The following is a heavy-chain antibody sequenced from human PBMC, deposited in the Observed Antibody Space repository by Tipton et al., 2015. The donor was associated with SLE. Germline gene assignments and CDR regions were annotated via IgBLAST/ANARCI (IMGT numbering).Heavy chain of an antibody. J-gene: IGHJ3*02. CDR2: IYYSGST. V-gene: IGHV4-59*08. D-gene: IGHD1-26*01. CDR3: ASTRHGDSGIYPGAFDI. Sequence: LRLSCSASGGSISSYYWSWIRQPPGKGLEWIGYIYYSGSTNYNPSLKSRVTISVDTSKNQFSLKLSSVTAADTAVYYCASTRHGDSGIYPGAFDIWGQGTMVTVSS. CDR1: GGSISSYY.